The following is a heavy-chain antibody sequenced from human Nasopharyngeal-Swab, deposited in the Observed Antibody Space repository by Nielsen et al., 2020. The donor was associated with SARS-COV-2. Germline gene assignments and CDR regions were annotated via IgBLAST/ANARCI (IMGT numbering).Heavy chain of an antibody. CDR2: LKQDGSEE. D-gene: IGHD2-21*01. CDR1: GFTFSRFW. V-gene: IGHV3-7*03. CDR3: AKAPYLRGLDV. Sequence: GESLKISCAASGFTFSRFWMTWVRQAPGKGLEWVAYLKQDGSEEYYVDSVKGRFTISRDNAKNSLYLQTNSLRVEDTAVYYCAKAPYLRGLDVWGQGTTVTVSS. J-gene: IGHJ6*02.